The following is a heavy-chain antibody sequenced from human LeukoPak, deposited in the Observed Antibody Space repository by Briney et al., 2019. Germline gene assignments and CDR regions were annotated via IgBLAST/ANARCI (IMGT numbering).Heavy chain of an antibody. CDR2: INGDGANT. V-gene: IGHV3-74*01. CDR3: VRDRIKNGYDAFDI. J-gene: IGHJ3*02. D-gene: IGHD5-18*01. CDR1: GFIFSSYW. Sequence: GGSLRLSCAASGFIFSSYWMFWVRQDPEKGLVWVSRINGDGANTAYADSVQGRFTISRDNAKNTLYLQRSSLRAEDTALYYCVRDRIKNGYDAFDIWGQGTMVTVSS.